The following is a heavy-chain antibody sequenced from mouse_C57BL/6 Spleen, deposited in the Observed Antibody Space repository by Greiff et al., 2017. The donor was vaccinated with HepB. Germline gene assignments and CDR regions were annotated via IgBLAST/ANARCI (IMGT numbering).Heavy chain of an antibody. CDR1: GFTFSSYG. Sequence: EVQLVESGGDLVKPGGSLKLSCAASGFTFSSYGMSWVRQTPDKRLEWVATISSGGSYTYYPDSVKGRFTISRDNAKNTLYLQMSSLKSEDTAMYYCASPNWDYAMDYWGQGTSVTVSS. CDR3: ASPNWDYAMDY. D-gene: IGHD4-1*01. V-gene: IGHV5-6*01. J-gene: IGHJ4*01. CDR2: ISSGGSYT.